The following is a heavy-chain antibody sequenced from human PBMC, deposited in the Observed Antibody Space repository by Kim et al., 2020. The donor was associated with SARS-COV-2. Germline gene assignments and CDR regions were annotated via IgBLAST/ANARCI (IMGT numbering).Heavy chain of an antibody. Sequence: GGSLRLSCAASGFTFSSYGMHWVRQAPGKGLEWVAVISYDGSNKYYADSVKGRFTISRDNSKNTLYLQMNSLRAEDTAVYYCAKSGDIAAAGTLVDYWGQGTLVTVSS. V-gene: IGHV3-30*18. CDR1: GFTFSSYG. J-gene: IGHJ4*02. D-gene: IGHD6-13*01. CDR3: AKSGDIAAAGTLVDY. CDR2: ISYDGSNK.